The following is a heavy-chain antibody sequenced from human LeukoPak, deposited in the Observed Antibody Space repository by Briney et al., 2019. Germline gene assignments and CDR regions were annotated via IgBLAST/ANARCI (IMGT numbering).Heavy chain of an antibody. CDR3: ARQSKGIIVITDFQH. Sequence: SETLSLTCTASGGSISSSSYYWGWIRQPPGTGLEWIGSIYYSGNTYYSPSLKSRVTISVDTSKNQFSLKLSSVTAADTAVYYCARQSKGIIVITDFQHWGQGTLVTVSS. CDR2: IYYSGNT. CDR1: GGSISSSSYY. J-gene: IGHJ1*01. D-gene: IGHD3-22*01. V-gene: IGHV4-39*01.